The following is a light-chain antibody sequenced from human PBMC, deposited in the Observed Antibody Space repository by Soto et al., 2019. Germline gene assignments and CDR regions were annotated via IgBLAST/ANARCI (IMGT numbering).Light chain of an antibody. V-gene: IGKV3-15*01. CDR1: QSVSSN. Sequence: EIVMTQSPATLSVSPGERATLSGSASQSVSSNLAWYQQKPGQAPRLLIYGASTRATGIPARFSGSGSGTEFTLTISSLQSEDFAIYFWQQYNNWPPDRTFGQGTKVEIK. J-gene: IGKJ1*01. CDR3: QQYNNWPPDRT. CDR2: GAS.